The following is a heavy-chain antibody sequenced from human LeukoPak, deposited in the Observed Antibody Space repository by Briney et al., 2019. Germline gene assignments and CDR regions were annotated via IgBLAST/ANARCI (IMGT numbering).Heavy chain of an antibody. CDR1: GFTFNNYA. V-gene: IGHV3-23*01. CDR2: ISGSGGTK. CDR3: AKAHDILTGSPAY. J-gene: IGHJ4*02. Sequence: PGGSLRLSCAASGFTFNNYAMSWVRQAPGKGLEWVSGISGSGGTKYYADSVKGRFTISRDNSKNTLYLQMNSLRAEDTAVYYCAKAHDILTGSPAYWGQGTLVTVSS. D-gene: IGHD3-9*01.